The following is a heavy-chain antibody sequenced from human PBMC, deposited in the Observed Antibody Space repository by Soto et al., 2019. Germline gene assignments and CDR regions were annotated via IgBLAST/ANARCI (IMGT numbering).Heavy chain of an antibody. J-gene: IGHJ6*02. V-gene: IGHV3-30-3*01. CDR3: ARVIAARPRGYYYYGMDV. Sequence: QVQLVESGGGVVQPGRSLRLSCAASGFTFSSYAMHWVRQAPGKGLEWVAVISYDGINKYYADSVKGRFTISRDNSKNTLYLQMNSLRAEDTAVYYCARVIAARPRGYYYYGMDVWGQGTTVTVSS. D-gene: IGHD6-6*01. CDR1: GFTFSSYA. CDR2: ISYDGINK.